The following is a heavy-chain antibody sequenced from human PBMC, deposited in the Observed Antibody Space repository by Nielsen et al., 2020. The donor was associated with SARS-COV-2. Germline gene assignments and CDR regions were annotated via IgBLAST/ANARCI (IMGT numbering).Heavy chain of an antibody. J-gene: IGHJ3*02. CDR2: ISGSGRGT. CDR1: GFTFDTFG. Sequence: GESLKISCTASGFTFDTFGMSWVRQAPGKGLEWVARISGSGRGTSYADSVKGRFTISRDNSKNTLFLQMNSLRAEDTALYYCAKGVWGSSWSAFDIWGQGTMVTVSS. D-gene: IGHD6-13*01. V-gene: IGHV3-23*01. CDR3: AKGVWGSSWSAFDI.